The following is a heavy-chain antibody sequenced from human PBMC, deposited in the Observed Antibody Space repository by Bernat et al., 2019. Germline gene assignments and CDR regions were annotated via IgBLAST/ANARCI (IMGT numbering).Heavy chain of an antibody. CDR1: GFTFSSYG. V-gene: IGHV3-30*18. Sequence: QVQLVESGGGVVQTGRSLRLSCAASGFTFSSYGMHWGRQAPGKGLEWVAVISYDGSNKYYAASVQRLFTLSRDTYKYTLYLQMNRLGAEATAVYYCAKSRGTQWLKDSFHLWGQGTLVTVSS. J-gene: IGHJ3*01. D-gene: IGHD6-19*01. CDR2: ISYDGSNK. CDR3: AKSRGTQWLKDSFHL.